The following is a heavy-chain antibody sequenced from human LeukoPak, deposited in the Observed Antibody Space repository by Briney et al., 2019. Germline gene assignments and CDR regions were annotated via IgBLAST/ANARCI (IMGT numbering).Heavy chain of an antibody. V-gene: IGHV4-4*02. Sequence: PSETLSFTCAVSGDSVGSSASGNSRWNWVRQPPGKTLEWIGEIYRSGGTHSNPSLRRRVTMSLDRSKNQLTLNVRSVTAADTAVYYCVRDLDDGNYALAFWGQGTLVTVSS. CDR3: VRDLDDGNYALAF. J-gene: IGHJ4*02. CDR2: IYRSGGT. D-gene: IGHD4-17*01. CDR1: GDSVGSSASGNS.